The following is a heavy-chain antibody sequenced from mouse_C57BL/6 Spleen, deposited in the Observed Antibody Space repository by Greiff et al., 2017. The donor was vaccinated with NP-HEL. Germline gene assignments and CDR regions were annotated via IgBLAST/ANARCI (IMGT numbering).Heavy chain of an antibody. CDR2: IDPSDSET. Sequence: VKLQQPGAELVRPGSSVKLSCKASGYTFTSYWMHWVKQRPIQGLEWIGNIDPSDSETHYNQKFKDKATLTVDKSSSTAYMQLSSLTSEDSAVYYCARYSNYVDWYFDVWGTGTTVTVSS. J-gene: IGHJ1*03. CDR3: ARYSNYVDWYFDV. CDR1: GYTFTSYW. V-gene: IGHV1-52*01. D-gene: IGHD2-5*01.